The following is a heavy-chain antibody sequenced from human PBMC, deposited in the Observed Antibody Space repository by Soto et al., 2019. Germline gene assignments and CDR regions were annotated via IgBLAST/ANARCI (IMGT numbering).Heavy chain of an antibody. CDR1: GTTFKSYP. J-gene: IGHJ3*01. CDR3: ATTDPYDSSAFHDGFDV. D-gene: IGHD3-22*01. V-gene: IGHV1-69*06. CDR2: VIPVFGTT. Sequence: QVRLVQSGAEMEKPGSSVKVSCKPSGTTFKSYPINWVRQAPGQGLKWMGGVIPVFGTTNLAQEFQGRVTITADKPTGAVYLELISLRSDDTAVYYCATTDPYDSSAFHDGFDVWGQGTTVTVSS.